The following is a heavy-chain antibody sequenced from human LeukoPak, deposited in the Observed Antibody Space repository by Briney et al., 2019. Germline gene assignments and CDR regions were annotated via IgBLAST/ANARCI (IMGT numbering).Heavy chain of an antibody. CDR3: ARALYNRGWYPDYFDS. CDR1: GFTFSSYA. Sequence: PGGSLRLSCAASGFTFSSYAMHWVRQAPGKGLEWVAVISYDGSNKYYADSVKGRFTISRDNSKNTLYLQMNSLRAEDTAVYYCARALYNRGWYPDYFDSWGQGALVTVSS. V-gene: IGHV3-30-3*01. J-gene: IGHJ4*02. CDR2: ISYDGSNK. D-gene: IGHD6-19*01.